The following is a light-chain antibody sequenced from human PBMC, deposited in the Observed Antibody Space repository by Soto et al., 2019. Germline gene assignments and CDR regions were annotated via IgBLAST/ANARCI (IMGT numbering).Light chain of an antibody. CDR2: EAN. Sequence: QSVLTQPASVSGSPGQSITISCTGTSSDVGSYDLVSWYQQHPGKAPKLMIYEANKRPSGVSNRFSGSKSGNTASLTISGLQAEDEGDYYCQSYDSTLSARYVFGTGTKVTVL. J-gene: IGLJ1*01. CDR1: SSDVGSYDL. V-gene: IGLV2-23*01. CDR3: QSYDSTLSARYV.